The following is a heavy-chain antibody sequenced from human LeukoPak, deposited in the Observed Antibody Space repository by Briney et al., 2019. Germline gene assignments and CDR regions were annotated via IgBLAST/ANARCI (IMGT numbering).Heavy chain of an antibody. CDR2: INHSGST. CDR1: GGSFSGYY. CDR3: ARHVKCGAGGTSSTSCYGGKAFDI. D-gene: IGHD2-2*01. J-gene: IGHJ3*02. Sequence: PSETLSLTCAVYGGSFSGYYWSWIRQPPGKGLEWIGEINHSGSTNYNPSLKSRVTISVDTSKNQFSLKLSSVTAADTAVYYCARHVKCGAGGTSSTSCYGGKAFDIWGQGTMVTVSS. V-gene: IGHV4-34*01.